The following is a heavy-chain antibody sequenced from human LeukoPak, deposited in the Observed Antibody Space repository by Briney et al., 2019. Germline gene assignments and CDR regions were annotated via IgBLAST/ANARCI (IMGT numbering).Heavy chain of an antibody. J-gene: IGHJ4*02. V-gene: IGHV3-9*01. CDR3: AKAARGATYYYDSSGYSGHFDY. Sequence: GGSLRLSCAASGFTFDDYAMHWVRPAPGKGLEWVSGISWNSGSIGYAHSVKGPFTISRDNAKNSLYLQMNSLRAEDTALYYCAKAARGATYYYDSSGYSGHFDYWGQGTLVTVSS. D-gene: IGHD3-22*01. CDR2: ISWNSGSI. CDR1: GFTFDDYA.